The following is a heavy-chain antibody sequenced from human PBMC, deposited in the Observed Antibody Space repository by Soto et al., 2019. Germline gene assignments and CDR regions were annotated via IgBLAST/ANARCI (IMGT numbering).Heavy chain of an antibody. CDR1: GGSISSSSYY. D-gene: IGHD6-13*01. Sequence: QLQLQESGPGLVKPSVTLSLTCTVSGGSISSSSYYWGWIRQPPGKGLEWIGSIYYSGSTYYNPSLKSRVTISGDTSKTQFSPKLSSVTAADTAVYYCARRGSSSWYGYWGQGTLVTASS. CDR3: ARRGSSSWYGY. J-gene: IGHJ4*02. V-gene: IGHV4-39*01. CDR2: IYYSGST.